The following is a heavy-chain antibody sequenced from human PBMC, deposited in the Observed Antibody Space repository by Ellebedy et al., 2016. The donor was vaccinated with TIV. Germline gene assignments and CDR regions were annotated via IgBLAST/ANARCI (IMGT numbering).Heavy chain of an antibody. CDR1: GFTFDDYG. V-gene: IGHV3-20*04. CDR2: INWNGGST. D-gene: IGHD3-10*01. J-gene: IGHJ4*02. Sequence: GGSLRLSCAASGFTFDDYGMSWVRQAPGKGLEWVSGINWNGGSTGYADSVKGRFTISRDNAKNSLYLQMNSLRVEDTALYYCASVHYSGSGNHWGQGTLVTVSS. CDR3: ASVHYSGSGNH.